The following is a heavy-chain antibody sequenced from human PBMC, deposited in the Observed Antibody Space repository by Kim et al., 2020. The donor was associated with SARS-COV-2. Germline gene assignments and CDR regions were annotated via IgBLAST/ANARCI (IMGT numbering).Heavy chain of an antibody. J-gene: IGHJ2*01. CDR1: GFTFVDYA. CDR2: ISWNGGTK. Sequence: GGSLRLSCAASGFTFVDYAMHWVRQAPGKGLEWVSGISWNGGTKNYVDSVKGRFTISRDNAKKYLYLQMDSLRAEDTALYYCAKASGDWYFDLWGRATLVTVSS. CDR3: AKASGDWYFDL. D-gene: IGHD3-10*01. V-gene: IGHV3-9*01.